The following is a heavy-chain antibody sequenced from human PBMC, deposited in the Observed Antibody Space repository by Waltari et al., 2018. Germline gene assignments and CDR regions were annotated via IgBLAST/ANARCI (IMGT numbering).Heavy chain of an antibody. CDR2: INPNSGGT. D-gene: IGHD3-10*01. Sequence: QVQLVQSGAEVKKPGASVKVSCKASGYTFTGYYMHWVRQAPGQGLEWMGWINPNSGGTNYAQKFQGRVTMTRDTSISTAYMELSRLRSDDTAVYYCAGAMVRGVIISSIDYWGQGTLVIVSS. J-gene: IGHJ4*02. CDR1: GYTFTGYY. CDR3: AGAMVRGVIISSIDY. V-gene: IGHV1-2*02.